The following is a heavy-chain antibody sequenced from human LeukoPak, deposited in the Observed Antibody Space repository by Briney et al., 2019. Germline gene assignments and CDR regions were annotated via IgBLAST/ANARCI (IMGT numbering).Heavy chain of an antibody. Sequence: GASVKVSCKASGYTFTSYGISWVRQAPGQGLGWTGWISAYNGNTNYAQKLQGRVTITTDTSTSTAYMELRSLRSDDTAVYYCARAQQLVPLFDYWGQGTLVTVSS. CDR3: ARAQQLVPLFDY. CDR1: GYTFTSYG. V-gene: IGHV1-18*01. J-gene: IGHJ4*02. CDR2: ISAYNGNT. D-gene: IGHD6-13*01.